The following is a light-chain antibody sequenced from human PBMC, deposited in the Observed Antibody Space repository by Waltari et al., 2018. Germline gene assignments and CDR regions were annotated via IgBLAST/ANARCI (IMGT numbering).Light chain of an antibody. Sequence: SALTQPRSVSGSPGQSVTISCTGTHNDLGSYTSVSWYQQHPGKAPKLIILDVTKRPSGVPDRLSGSKSGNTASLTISGLRAEDEAEYYCCSYAGSYTWVFGGGTKLTVV. V-gene: IGLV2-11*01. J-gene: IGLJ3*02. CDR3: CSYAGSYTWV. CDR2: DVT. CDR1: HNDLGSYTS.